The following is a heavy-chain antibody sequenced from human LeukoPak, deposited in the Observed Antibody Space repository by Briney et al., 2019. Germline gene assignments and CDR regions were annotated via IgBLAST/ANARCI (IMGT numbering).Heavy chain of an antibody. Sequence: GSLTLSCAASGFTVITNDMTWVRQAPGKGLEWVSVLYSDGNTKYADSVQGRFTISRDNYKNTLYLEMNSLSPDDTAVYYCARGVEPLAANTLAYWGQETRVTVSS. D-gene: IGHD1-14*01. CDR1: GFTVITND. CDR3: ARGVEPLAANTLAY. V-gene: IGHV3-53*01. CDR2: LYSDGNT. J-gene: IGHJ4*02.